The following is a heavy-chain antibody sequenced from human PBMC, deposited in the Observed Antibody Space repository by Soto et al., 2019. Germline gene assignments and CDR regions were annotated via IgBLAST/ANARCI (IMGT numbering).Heavy chain of an antibody. Sequence: EVQLVQSGAEVKKPGQSVRISCETSGYTFASYWIAWVRQVPGKGLEWMGVIYPRDSNARYSPSFKGQVTISADKTISTAYLQWSSLKASDTAIYYCARLLGTYDGSKYEGDYWGQGTLVTVSS. D-gene: IGHD1-1*01. CDR2: IYPRDSNA. CDR1: GYTFASYW. V-gene: IGHV5-51*03. J-gene: IGHJ4*02. CDR3: ARLLGTYDGSKYEGDY.